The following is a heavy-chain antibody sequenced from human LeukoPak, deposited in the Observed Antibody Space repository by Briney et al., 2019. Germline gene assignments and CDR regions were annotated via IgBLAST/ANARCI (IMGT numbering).Heavy chain of an antibody. CDR2: ISSNGGST. CDR3: ARGGFLRFQSPVDAFDI. CDR1: GFTFSSYA. V-gene: IGHV3-64*01. D-gene: IGHD3-3*01. Sequence: GGSLRLSCAASGFTFSSYAMHWVRQAPGKGLEYVSAISSNGGSTYYANSVKGRFTISRDNSKNTLYLQMGSLRAEDMAVYYCARGGFLRFQSPVDAFDIWGQGTMVTVSS. J-gene: IGHJ3*02.